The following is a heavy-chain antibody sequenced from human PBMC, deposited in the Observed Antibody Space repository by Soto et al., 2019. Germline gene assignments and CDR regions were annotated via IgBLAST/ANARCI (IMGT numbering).Heavy chain of an antibody. D-gene: IGHD4-17*01. CDR2: IIPILGIA. CDR3: ARDHDGDYAQNYYYGMDV. Sequence: QVQLVQSGAEVKKPGSSVKVSCKASGGTFSSYTISWVRQAPGQGLEWMGRIIPILGIANYAQKFQGRVTITAEKSTSTAYMELSSLRSEDTAVYYCARDHDGDYAQNYYYGMDVWGQGTTVTVSS. V-gene: IGHV1-69*08. J-gene: IGHJ6*02. CDR1: GGTFSSYT.